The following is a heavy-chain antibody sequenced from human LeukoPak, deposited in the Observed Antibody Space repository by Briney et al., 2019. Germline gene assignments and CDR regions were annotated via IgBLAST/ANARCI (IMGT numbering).Heavy chain of an antibody. CDR2: MNPNSGNT. CDR1: GYTFTSYD. V-gene: IGHV1-8*01. Sequence: ASVKVSCKASGYTFTSYDINWVRQATGQGLEWMGWMNPNSGNTGYAQKFQGRVTMTRNTSISTAYMELSSLRSEDTAVYYCATRYDFWSGYEDWGQGTLVTVSS. CDR3: ATRYDFWSGYED. J-gene: IGHJ4*02. D-gene: IGHD3-3*01.